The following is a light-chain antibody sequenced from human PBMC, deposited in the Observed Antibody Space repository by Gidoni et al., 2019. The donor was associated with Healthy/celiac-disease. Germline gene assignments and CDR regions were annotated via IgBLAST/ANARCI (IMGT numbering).Light chain of an antibody. CDR1: QSVLYSSNNKNY. J-gene: IGKJ2*02. V-gene: IGKV4-1*01. CDR2: WAS. Sequence: DIVMTQSPDSLAVSLGGRATINCKSSQSVLYSSNNKNYLAWYQQKPGQPPKLLIYWASTRESGVPDRFSGSGSGTDFTLTISSLQAEDVAVYYCQQYYSTPRVCTFGQGTKLEIK. CDR3: QQYYSTPRVCT.